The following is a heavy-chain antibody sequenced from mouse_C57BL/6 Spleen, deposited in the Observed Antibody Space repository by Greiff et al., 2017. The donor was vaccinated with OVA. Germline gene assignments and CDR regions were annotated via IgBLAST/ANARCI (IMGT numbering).Heavy chain of an antibody. CDR3: ARGGQYYGSSYWYFDV. D-gene: IGHD1-1*01. Sequence: VQLQQSGPVLVKPGASVKMSCKASGYTFTDYYMNWVKQSHGKSLEWIGVINPYNGGTSYNQKFKGKATLTVDKSSSTAYVELNSLTSEDSAVYYCARGGQYYGSSYWYFDVWGTGTTVTVSS. CDR2: INPYNGGT. J-gene: IGHJ1*03. CDR1: GYTFTDYY. V-gene: IGHV1-19*01.